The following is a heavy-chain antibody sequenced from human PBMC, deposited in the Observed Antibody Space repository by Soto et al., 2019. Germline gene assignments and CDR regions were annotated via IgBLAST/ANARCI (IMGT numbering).Heavy chain of an antibody. CDR2: IYHTGTT. CDR3: ARLSAGHGDNHDY. CDR1: GGSISRYY. Sequence: QVQLEESGPGLVKPSETLSLTCTVSGGSISRYYWSWIRQSPGKGLEWIGYIYHTGTTDYNPSLKSRVPISVATSKKQFSLRLRSVTAADTAIYYCARLSAGHGDNHDYWGQGTLVTVSS. D-gene: IGHD4-17*01. J-gene: IGHJ4*02. V-gene: IGHV4-59*08.